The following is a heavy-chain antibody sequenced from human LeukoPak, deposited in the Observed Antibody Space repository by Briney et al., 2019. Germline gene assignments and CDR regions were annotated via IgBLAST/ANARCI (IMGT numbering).Heavy chain of an antibody. J-gene: IGHJ4*02. CDR1: GGSFSGYY. CDR2: INHSGST. D-gene: IGHD6-13*01. V-gene: IGHV4-34*01. Sequence: ASETLSLTCAVYGGSFSGYYWSWIRQPPGKGLEWIGEINHSGSTNYNPSLKSRVTISVDTSKNQFSLKLSSVTAADTAVYYCARGDNIAAAADFDYWGQGTLVTVSS. CDR3: ARGDNIAAAADFDY.